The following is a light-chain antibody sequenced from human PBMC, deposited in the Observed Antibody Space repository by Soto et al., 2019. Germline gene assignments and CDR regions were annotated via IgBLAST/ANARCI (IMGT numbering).Light chain of an antibody. J-gene: IGLJ2*01. CDR1: NSDIGSYNL. CDR2: EGS. CDR3: CSYAGASTVI. V-gene: IGLV2-23*01. Sequence: QSALTQPASVSGSPGQSITISCAGGNSDIGSYNLVSWYLQHPGEAPKLIIYEGSRRPSGVSIRFSGSKSGNTASLTISGLQAEDEADYYCCSYAGASTVIFGGGTKLTVL.